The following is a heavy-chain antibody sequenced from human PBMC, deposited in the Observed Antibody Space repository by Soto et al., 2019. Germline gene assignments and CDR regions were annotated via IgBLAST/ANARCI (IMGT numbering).Heavy chain of an antibody. CDR1: GFTFSSCS. Sequence: GSLRLSCASSGFTFSSCSMNWVRQAPGKGLEWVSFISGSGDTKYYADSVKGRFTISRDNAKNSLYLQMSSLRDEDTAVYYCAKYCSSDVWFEYWGQGTLLTVSS. CDR2: ISGSGDTK. J-gene: IGHJ4*02. V-gene: IGHV3-48*02. D-gene: IGHD2-8*01. CDR3: AKYCSSDVWFEY.